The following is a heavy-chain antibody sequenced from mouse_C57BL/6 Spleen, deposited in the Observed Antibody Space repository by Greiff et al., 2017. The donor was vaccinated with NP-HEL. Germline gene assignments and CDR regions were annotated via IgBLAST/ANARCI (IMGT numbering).Heavy chain of an antibody. D-gene: IGHD1-1*01. J-gene: IGHJ3*01. Sequence: QVQLQQPGAELVKPGASVKLSCKASGYTFTSYWLHWVKQRPGQGLEWIGMIHPNSGSTNYIEKFKSKATLTVDKSSRTAYMPPSSLTSEDSAVYYCATYDGSSYRFAYWGQGTLVTVSA. V-gene: IGHV1-64*01. CDR3: ATYDGSSYRFAY. CDR1: GYTFTSYW. CDR2: IHPNSGST.